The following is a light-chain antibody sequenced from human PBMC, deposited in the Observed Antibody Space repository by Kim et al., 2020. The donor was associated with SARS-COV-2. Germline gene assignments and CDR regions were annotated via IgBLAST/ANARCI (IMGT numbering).Light chain of an antibody. CDR2: GVS. CDR3: QQYGSSPRT. Sequence: LSPEERPPLACRAGQTLTSSFLAWYQQKPGQAPSLLIYGVSTRATDLPERLSGSGSGTDFTLTISGLRPEDFAVYDGQQYGSSPRTLGQGTKLEI. J-gene: IGKJ2*01. CDR1: QTLTSSF. V-gene: IGKV3-20*01.